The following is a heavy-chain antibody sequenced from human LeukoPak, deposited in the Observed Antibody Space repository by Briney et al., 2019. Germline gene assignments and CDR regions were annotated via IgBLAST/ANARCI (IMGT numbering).Heavy chain of an antibody. V-gene: IGHV3-7*03. CDR3: ARESPYYYDSPDAFDI. CDR2: IKEDGSEK. Sequence: PGGSLRLSCAASGFTFSNYWMSWVRQAPGEGLEWVANIKEDGSEKYYVDSVKGRFTISRDNAKNSLYLQMNSLRAEDTAVYYCARESPYYYDSPDAFDIWGQGTMVTVSS. J-gene: IGHJ3*02. CDR1: GFTFSNYW. D-gene: IGHD3-22*01.